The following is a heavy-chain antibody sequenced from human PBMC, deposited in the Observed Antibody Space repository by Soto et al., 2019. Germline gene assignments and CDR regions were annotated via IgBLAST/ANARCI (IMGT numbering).Heavy chain of an antibody. CDR3: ARDWGYCSSSSCREPAFDV. V-gene: IGHV4-30-2*01. J-gene: IGHJ3*01. Sequence: QLQLQESGSGLVKPSQTLSLTCAVSGGSISSAGFSWNWIRQPPGKGLEWVGYVYHSGTTSYNPSLKSRVTILLDRSRNQFSLTLNSVTAADTAVYYCARDWGYCSSSSCREPAFDVWGQGTVVTVSS. CDR1: GGSISSAGFS. CDR2: VYHSGTT. D-gene: IGHD2-2*01.